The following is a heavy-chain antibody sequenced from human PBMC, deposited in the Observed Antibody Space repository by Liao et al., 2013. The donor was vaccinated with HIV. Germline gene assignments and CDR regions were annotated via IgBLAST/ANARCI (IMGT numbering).Heavy chain of an antibody. J-gene: IGHJ4*02. V-gene: IGHV4-34*01. CDR3: ARGRGPDY. CDR1: GGSFSGYY. CDR2: INHSGST. Sequence: QVQLQQWGAGLLKPSETLSLTCAVYGGSFSGYYWSWIRQPPGKGLEWIGEINHSGSTNYNPSLKSRVTISVDTSKNQFSLKLSSVTAADTAVYYCARGRGPDYWGQGNPGHRLL.